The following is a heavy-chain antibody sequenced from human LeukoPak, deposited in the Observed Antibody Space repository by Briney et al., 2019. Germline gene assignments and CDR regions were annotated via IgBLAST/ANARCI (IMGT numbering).Heavy chain of an antibody. D-gene: IGHD3-3*01. V-gene: IGHV3-30*02. Sequence: GGSLRLSCAASAFTFSIYGTRWVRQAPGKGLGWVAFIRYDGSNTYYADSVKGRFTLSRDTFKNTLYLQMTSLRAEDTAVYYCAKKFGVYYDFWSGYSAHYYMDVWGKGTTVTVSS. CDR1: AFTFSIYG. CDR2: IRYDGSNT. CDR3: AKKFGVYYDFWSGYSAHYYMDV. J-gene: IGHJ6*03.